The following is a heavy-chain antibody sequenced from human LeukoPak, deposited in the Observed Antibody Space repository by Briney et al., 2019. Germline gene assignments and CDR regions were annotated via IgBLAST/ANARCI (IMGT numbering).Heavy chain of an antibody. D-gene: IGHD2-2*01. CDR3: ARGERSRYQLLLGGRVYYMDV. V-gene: IGHV1-8*03. CDR2: MNPNSGNT. CDR1: GYTFISYD. Sequence: ASVKVSCKASGYTFISYDINWVRQAPGQGLEWMGWMNPNSGNTGYTQKFQGRVTITLNTSISTAYMELSSLRSDDTAIYYCARGERSRYQLLLGGRVYYMDVWGEGTTVTVSS. J-gene: IGHJ6*03.